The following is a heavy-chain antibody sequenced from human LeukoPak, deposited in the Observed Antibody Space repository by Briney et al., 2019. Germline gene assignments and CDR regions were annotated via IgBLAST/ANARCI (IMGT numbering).Heavy chain of an antibody. CDR2: ISYDGSNK. D-gene: IGHD6-13*01. CDR1: GFTFSSYA. Sequence: GGSLRLSCAASGFTFSSYAMHWVRQAPGKGLELVAVISYDGSNKYYADSVKGRFTISRDNSKNTLYLQMTSLRAEDTAMYYSAREEIRWYSSSWYGNDAFDIWGQGTMVTVSS. V-gene: IGHV3-30-3*01. CDR3: AREEIRWYSSSWYGNDAFDI. J-gene: IGHJ3*02.